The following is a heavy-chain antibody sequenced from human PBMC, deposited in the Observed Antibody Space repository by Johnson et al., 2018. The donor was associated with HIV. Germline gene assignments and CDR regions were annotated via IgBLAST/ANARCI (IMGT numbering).Heavy chain of an antibody. Sequence: VQLVESGGGLVQPGGSLRLSCAASGFTFSSYAMSWVRQAPGQGLEWVSAICGSGGSPYYADSVKGRCTISRDNSKNTLYLQMNSLRAEDTAVYYCAKQYGSGLTGAFDIWGQGTMVTVSS. CDR1: GFTFSSYA. CDR3: AKQYGSGLTGAFDI. CDR2: ICGSGGSP. J-gene: IGHJ3*02. D-gene: IGHD3-10*01. V-gene: IGHV3-23*04.